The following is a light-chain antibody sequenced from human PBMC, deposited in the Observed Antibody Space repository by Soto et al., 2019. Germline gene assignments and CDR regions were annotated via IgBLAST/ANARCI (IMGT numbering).Light chain of an antibody. CDR2: GAS. V-gene: IGKV3-20*01. J-gene: IGKJ1*01. Sequence: EIVLTQSPGTLSLSPGESATLSGRASQSVSSSYLAWYQQKPGQAPRLLIYGASSRATGIPARFSGSGSGTDFTLTISRLEPEDFAVYYCQQYGSSPWTFGQGTKVDIK. CDR3: QQYGSSPWT. CDR1: QSVSSSY.